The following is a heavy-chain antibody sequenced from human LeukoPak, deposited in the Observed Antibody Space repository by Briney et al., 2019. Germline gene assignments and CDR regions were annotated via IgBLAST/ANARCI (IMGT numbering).Heavy chain of an antibody. CDR2: ISSSSSYI. Sequence: PGGSLRLSCAASGFTFRSYSMNWVRRAPGKGLEWVSSISSSSSYIYYADSVKGRFTISRDNAKNSLYLQMNSLRAEDTAVYYCARDRSYSSGSWPFDYWGQGTLVTVSS. V-gene: IGHV3-21*01. D-gene: IGHD6-19*01. CDR3: ARDRSYSSGSWPFDY. J-gene: IGHJ4*02. CDR1: GFTFRSYS.